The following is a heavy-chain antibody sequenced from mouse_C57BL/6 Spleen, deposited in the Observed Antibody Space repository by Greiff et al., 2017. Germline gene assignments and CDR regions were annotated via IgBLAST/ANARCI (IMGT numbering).Heavy chain of an antibody. J-gene: IGHJ4*01. CDR1: GFTFSDYG. CDR3: ARHLPGYAMDY. Sequence: DVMLVESGGGLVQPGGSLKLSCAASGFTFSDYGMAWVRQAPRKGPEWVAFISNLAYSIYYADTVTGRFTISRENAKNTLYLEMSRLRSEDTAMYCCARHLPGYAMDYWSQGTSVTVSA. CDR2: ISNLAYSI. V-gene: IGHV5-15*01.